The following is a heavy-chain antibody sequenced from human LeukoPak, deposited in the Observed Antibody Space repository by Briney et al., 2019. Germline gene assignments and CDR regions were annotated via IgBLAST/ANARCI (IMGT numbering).Heavy chain of an antibody. CDR2: IWYDGSNE. CDR1: GFTFSSYG. CDR3: ARDQGYCSGGNCYSAFDH. J-gene: IGHJ4*02. D-gene: IGHD2-15*01. V-gene: IGHV3-33*01. Sequence: PGGSLRLSCAASGFTFSSYGMHWVRQAPGKGLEWVAVIWYDGSNEYYADSVKGRFTISRDNSKNTLYLQMNSLRAEDTAVYYCARDQGYCSGGNCYSAFDHWGQGTLVTVSS.